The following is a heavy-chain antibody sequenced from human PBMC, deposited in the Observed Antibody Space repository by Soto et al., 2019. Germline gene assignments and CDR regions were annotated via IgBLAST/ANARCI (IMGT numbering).Heavy chain of an antibody. CDR1: GFTFSSYA. J-gene: IGHJ3*02. CDR2: ISGSGGST. CDR3: AKRMGYCSSLVRAFCAFDI. D-gene: IGHD2-2*01. V-gene: IGHV3-23*01. Sequence: GGSLSLSCAASGFTFSSYAMSWVRQAPGKGLEWVSAISGSGGSTYYADSVRGRFTISRDNSKNTLYLQMNSLRAEDTAVYYCAKRMGYCSSLVRAFCAFDIWGQGTIVTVSS.